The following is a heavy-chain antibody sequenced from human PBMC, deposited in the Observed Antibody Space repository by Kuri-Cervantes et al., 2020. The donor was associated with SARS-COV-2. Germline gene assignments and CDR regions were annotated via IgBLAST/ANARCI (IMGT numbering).Heavy chain of an antibody. CDR3: ARDPKLPHSSGWYRDVWFDP. Sequence: SETLSLTCTVSGGSISSYYWSWIRQPPGKGLEWIGYIYYSGSTNYNPSLKSRVTISVDTSKNQFSLKLSSVTAADTAVYYCARDPKLPHSSGWYRDVWFDPWGQGTLVTVSS. V-gene: IGHV4-59*12. J-gene: IGHJ5*02. CDR1: GGSISSYY. D-gene: IGHD6-19*01. CDR2: IYYSGST.